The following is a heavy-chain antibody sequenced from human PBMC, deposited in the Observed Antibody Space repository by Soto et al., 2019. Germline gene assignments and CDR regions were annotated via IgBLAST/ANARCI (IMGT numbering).Heavy chain of an antibody. J-gene: IGHJ5*02. CDR1: VGSMNSYY. V-gene: IGHV4-4*07. Sequence: SETLCVTCTFSVGSMNSYYWTWIRQPAGKGLDWIGRVYSSGGTHYNPSLKSRITISLDTSNNQFSLRLLSVTDADTAVYYCARGQRFSDWFDPWGQGTLVTVSS. CDR2: VYSSGGT. D-gene: IGHD3-3*01. CDR3: ARGQRFSDWFDP.